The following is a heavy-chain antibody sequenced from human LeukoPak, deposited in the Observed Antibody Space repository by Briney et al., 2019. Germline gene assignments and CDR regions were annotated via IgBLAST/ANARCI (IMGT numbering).Heavy chain of an antibody. V-gene: IGHV4-34*01. CDR3: ARGMGFDP. CDR2: INHSGST. D-gene: IGHD3-10*01. CDR1: GGSFSGYY. J-gene: IGHJ5*02. Sequence: PSETLSLTCAVYGGSFSGYYWSWIRQPPGKGLEWIGEINHSGSTNYNPSLKSRATISVDTSKNQFSLKLSSVTAADTAVYYCARGMGFDPWGQGTLVTVSS.